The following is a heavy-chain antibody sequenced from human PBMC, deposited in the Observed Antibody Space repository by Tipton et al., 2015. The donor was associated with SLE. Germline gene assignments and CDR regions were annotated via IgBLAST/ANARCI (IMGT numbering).Heavy chain of an antibody. V-gene: IGHV4-39*07. CDR3: AKDYNYDYPDYN. J-gene: IGHJ4*02. D-gene: IGHD4-17*01. Sequence: TLSLTCTVSGGSISSDSYYWGWIRQPPGKGLEWIGYIYHSGTTYYNPSLKSRVTILVETSRNQFSLKLNSVTAADTAVYYCAKDYNYDYPDYNWGQGTLVIVSS. CDR1: GGSISSDSYY. CDR2: IYHSGTT.